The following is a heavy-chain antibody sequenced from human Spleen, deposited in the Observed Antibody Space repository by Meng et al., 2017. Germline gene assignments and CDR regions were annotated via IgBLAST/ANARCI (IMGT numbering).Heavy chain of an antibody. CDR2: INHSGST. CDR1: GGSFSGYH. Sequence: SEILSLTCAVYGGSFSGYHWSWIRQPPGKGLEWIGEINHSGSTNYNPSLKSRVTISVDKSKNQFSLKLSSVTAADTAVYYCAKEAGAQLWFYWGQGTLVTVS. J-gene: IGHJ4*02. D-gene: IGHD5-18*01. CDR3: AKEAGAQLWFY. V-gene: IGHV4-34*01.